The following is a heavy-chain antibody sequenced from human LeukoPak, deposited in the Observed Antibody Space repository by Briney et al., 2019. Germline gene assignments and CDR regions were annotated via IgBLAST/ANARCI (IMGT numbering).Heavy chain of an antibody. Sequence: EGSLRFSCAASGFIFTDYWMSWVRQAPGKGLEWVANIKPDGSDTYYADSVKGRFTISKDDAENSVFLQMNSLRVEDTALYYCARDGIDYWGQGTLVTVSS. CDR1: GFIFTDYW. CDR3: ARDGIDY. V-gene: IGHV3-7*04. CDR2: IKPDGSDT. D-gene: IGHD1-1*01. J-gene: IGHJ4*02.